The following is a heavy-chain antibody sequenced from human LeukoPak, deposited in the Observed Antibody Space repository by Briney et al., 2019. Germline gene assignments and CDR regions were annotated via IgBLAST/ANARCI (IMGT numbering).Heavy chain of an antibody. Sequence: PSETLSLTCTVSGGSISSSSYYWGWIRQPPGRGLEWVGSIYYSGSTYYNPSFKSRVTISVDTSKYQFSLKLSSVTAADTAVYYCARRLVRGVIIGGGYLDYWGQGTLVTVSS. CDR1: GGSISSSSYY. V-gene: IGHV4-39*01. J-gene: IGHJ4*02. D-gene: IGHD3-10*01. CDR2: IYYSGST. CDR3: ARRLVRGVIIGGGYLDY.